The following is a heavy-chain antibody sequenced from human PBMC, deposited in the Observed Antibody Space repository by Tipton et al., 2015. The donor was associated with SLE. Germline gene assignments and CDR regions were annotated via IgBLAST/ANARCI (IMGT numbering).Heavy chain of an antibody. V-gene: IGHV4-39*01. J-gene: IGHJ5*02. Sequence: GLVKPSETLSVICAVSGGSISSSSHYWGWIRQPPGKGLEWIGCFYYSGSTYYNPSLKSRVTISVDTSKNQFSLKLSSVTAADTAVYYCARQGGRQWFDPWGQGTLVTVSS. D-gene: IGHD3-16*01. CDR2: FYYSGST. CDR1: GGSISSSSHY. CDR3: ARQGGRQWFDP.